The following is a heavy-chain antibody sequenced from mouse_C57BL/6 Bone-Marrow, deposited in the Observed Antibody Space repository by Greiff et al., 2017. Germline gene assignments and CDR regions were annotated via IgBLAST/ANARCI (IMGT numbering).Heavy chain of an antibody. V-gene: IGHV14-4*01. CDR1: GFNIKDDY. CDR2: IAPENGDT. CDR3: TPLITTVVATFDY. Sequence: VQLKQSGAELVRPGASVKLSCTASGFNIKDDYMHWVKQRPEKGLEWIGWIAPENGDTEYASKFQGEATITAETSSNTAYLTLSCLTSEDTAVYYCTPLITTVVATFDYWGQGTTLTVSS. D-gene: IGHD1-1*01. J-gene: IGHJ2*01.